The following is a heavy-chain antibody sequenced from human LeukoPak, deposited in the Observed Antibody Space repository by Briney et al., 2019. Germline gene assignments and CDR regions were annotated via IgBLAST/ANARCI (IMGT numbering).Heavy chain of an antibody. CDR3: ARASIVVVVADYYGMDV. D-gene: IGHD2-15*01. J-gene: IGHJ6*02. V-gene: IGHV4-59*11. CDR1: GGSISSHY. Sequence: SETLSLTCTVSGGSISSHYWSWIRQPPGKGLEWIGYIYYSGSTNYNPSLKSRVTISVDTSKNQFSLKLSSVTAADTAVYYCARASIVVVVADYYGMDVWGQGTTVTVSS. CDR2: IYYSGST.